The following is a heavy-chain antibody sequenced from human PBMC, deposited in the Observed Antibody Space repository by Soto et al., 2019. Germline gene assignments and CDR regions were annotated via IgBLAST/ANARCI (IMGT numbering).Heavy chain of an antibody. CDR3: ARVRIAGSKYSYGMDV. CDR2: IIPIFGTE. D-gene: IGHD6-13*01. V-gene: IGHV1-69*01. CDR1: GGTFSSYA. J-gene: IGHJ6*02. Sequence: QVQLVQSGAEVKKPGSSVRVSCKASGGTFSSYAISWVRQAPGQGLEWMGGIIPIFGTENYAHKFQGRVTITADESTSTAYMELSSLRSEDTAVYYCARVRIAGSKYSYGMDVWGQGTTVTVSS.